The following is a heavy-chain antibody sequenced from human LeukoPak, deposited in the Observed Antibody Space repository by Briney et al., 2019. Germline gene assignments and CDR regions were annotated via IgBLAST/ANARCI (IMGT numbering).Heavy chain of an antibody. J-gene: IGHJ4*02. V-gene: IGHV1-46*01. CDR3: ARDLASSGYYWD. Sequence: ASVKVSCKASGYTFTSYYMHWVRQAPGQGLEWMGIINPSSGKINYAQKFQGRVTVTRDTSTSTVYMELSSLRSDDTALYYCARDLASSGYYWDWGQGTLVTVSS. CDR2: INPSSGKI. CDR1: GYTFTSYY. D-gene: IGHD3-22*01.